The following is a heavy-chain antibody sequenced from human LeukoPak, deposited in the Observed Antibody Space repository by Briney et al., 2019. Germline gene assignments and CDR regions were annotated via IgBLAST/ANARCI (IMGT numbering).Heavy chain of an antibody. V-gene: IGHV4-39*01. CDR1: GGSISNSDYY. D-gene: IGHD3-22*01. CDR3: ARCEEYYDSSGYSYDAFDI. J-gene: IGHJ3*02. Sequence: SETLSLTCTVSGGSISNSDYYWGWIRQPPGKGLEWIGSIYYSGSTYYNPSLKSRVTISVDTSKNQFSLKLSSVTAADTAVYYCARCEEYYDSSGYSYDAFDIWGQGTMVTVSS. CDR2: IYYSGST.